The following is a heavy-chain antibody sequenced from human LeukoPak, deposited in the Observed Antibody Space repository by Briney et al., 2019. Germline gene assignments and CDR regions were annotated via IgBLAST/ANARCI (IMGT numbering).Heavy chain of an antibody. CDR3: APSWGSSGWYSWFDP. CDR1: GYTLTELS. D-gene: IGHD6-19*01. V-gene: IGHV1-24*01. Sequence: ASVKVSCKVSGYTLTELSMHWVRQAPGEGLEWMGGFDPEDGETIYAQKFQGRVTMTEDTSTDTAYMEVSSLRSEDAAVYYCAPSWGSSGWYSWFDPWGQGTLVTVSS. CDR2: FDPEDGET. J-gene: IGHJ5*02.